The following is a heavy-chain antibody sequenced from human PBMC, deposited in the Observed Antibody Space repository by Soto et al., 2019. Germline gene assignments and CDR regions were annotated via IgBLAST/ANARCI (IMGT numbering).Heavy chain of an antibody. CDR2: IWYDGSNK. Sequence: GGSLRLSCAASGFTFSSYGMHWVRQAPGKGLEWVAVIWYDGSNKYYADSVKGRFTISRDNSKNTLYLQMNSLRAEDTAVYYCAREQITSIAARNYYYYGMDVWGQGTTVTVSS. CDR1: GFTFSSYG. J-gene: IGHJ6*02. D-gene: IGHD6-6*01. V-gene: IGHV3-33*01. CDR3: AREQITSIAARNYYYYGMDV.